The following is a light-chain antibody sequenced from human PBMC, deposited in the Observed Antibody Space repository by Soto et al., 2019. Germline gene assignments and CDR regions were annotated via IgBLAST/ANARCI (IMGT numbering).Light chain of an antibody. CDR1: QSISSW. CDR2: KAS. J-gene: IGKJ2*01. Sequence: DIQLTQSPSTLSASVGDRVTITCRASQSISSWLAWYQQKPGKAPKLLIYKASSLESGVPSRFSGSGSGTEFTLTISSLLPDDFATYYCQQYNIYSTFGQGTKLEIK. V-gene: IGKV1-5*03. CDR3: QQYNIYST.